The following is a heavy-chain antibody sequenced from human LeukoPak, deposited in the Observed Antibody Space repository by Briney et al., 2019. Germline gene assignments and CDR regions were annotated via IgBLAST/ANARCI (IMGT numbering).Heavy chain of an antibody. D-gene: IGHD6-6*01. V-gene: IGHV1-18*01. CDR2: ISAYNGNT. J-gene: IGHJ6*02. CDR3: ARVPVAARNYYYYGMDV. Sequence: GASVKVSCKASGGTFSSYAISWVRQAPGQGLEWMGWISAYNGNTNYAQKLQGRVTMTTDTSTSTAYMELRSLRSDDTAVYYCARVPVAARNYYYYGMDVWGQGTTVTVSS. CDR1: GGTFSSYA.